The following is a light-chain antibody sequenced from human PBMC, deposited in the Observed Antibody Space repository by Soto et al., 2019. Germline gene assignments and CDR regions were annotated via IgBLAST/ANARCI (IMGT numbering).Light chain of an antibody. Sequence: DIQMTQSPSSLSASVGDRVTITCRASQSISYLIWYQQKPGKAPKLLIYAASSLKSGVPSRFSGSGSGTDFTLTISSLQPEDFATYYCQQSYSSPYTFGQGTKLEIK. J-gene: IGKJ2*01. V-gene: IGKV1-39*01. CDR1: QSISY. CDR3: QQSYSSPYT. CDR2: AAS.